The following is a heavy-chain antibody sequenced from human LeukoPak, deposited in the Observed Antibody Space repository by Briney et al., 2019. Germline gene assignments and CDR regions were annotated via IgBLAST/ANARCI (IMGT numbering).Heavy chain of an antibody. J-gene: IGHJ4*02. Sequence: SETLSLTCTVSGGSISSSSYYWGWIRQPPGKGLEWIGSIYYSGSTYYNPSLKSRVTISVDTSKNQFSLKLSSVTAADTAVYYCASYSSGWGYFDYWGQGTLVTVSS. D-gene: IGHD6-19*01. CDR2: IYYSGST. CDR3: ASYSSGWGYFDY. CDR1: GGSISSSSYY. V-gene: IGHV4-39*01.